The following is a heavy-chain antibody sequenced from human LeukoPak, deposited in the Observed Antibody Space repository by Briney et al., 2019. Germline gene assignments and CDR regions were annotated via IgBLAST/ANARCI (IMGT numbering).Heavy chain of an antibody. Sequence: ASVKVSCKASGYTFTSYDINWVRQATGQGLEWMGWMNPSSGNTGYAQKFQGRVTMTRNTSISTAYMELSGLRSEDTAVYYCAREPAVYYGSGSSHGRLTNWFDPWGQGTLVTVSS. CDR2: MNPSSGNT. D-gene: IGHD3-10*01. CDR1: GYTFTSYD. CDR3: AREPAVYYGSGSSHGRLTNWFDP. J-gene: IGHJ5*02. V-gene: IGHV1-8*01.